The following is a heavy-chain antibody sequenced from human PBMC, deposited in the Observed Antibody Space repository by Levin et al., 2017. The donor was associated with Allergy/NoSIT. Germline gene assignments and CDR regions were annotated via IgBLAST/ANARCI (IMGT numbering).Heavy chain of an antibody. CDR3: ARGGSSGWSGRGFQH. D-gene: IGHD6-19*01. CDR2: IIPIFGTA. J-gene: IGHJ1*01. CDR1: GGTFSSYA. V-gene: IGHV1-69*06. Sequence: VASVKVSCKASGGTFSSYAISWVRQAPGQGLEWMGGIIPIFGTANYAQKFQGRVTITADKSTSTAYMELSSLRSEDTAVYYCARGGSSGWSGRGFQHWGQGTLVTVSS.